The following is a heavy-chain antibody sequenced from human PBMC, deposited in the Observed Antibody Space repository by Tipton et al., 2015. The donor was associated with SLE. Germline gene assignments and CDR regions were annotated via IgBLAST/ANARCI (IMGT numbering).Heavy chain of an antibody. V-gene: IGHV4-39*01. Sequence: TLSLTCTVSGGSISSSSYYWGWIRQPPGKGLGWIGSIYYSGSTYYNPSLKSRVTISGDTSKNQFSLKLSSVTAADTAVYYCARHHVLLWCGESRGGNWFDPWGQGTLVTVSS. D-gene: IGHD3-10*01. CDR1: GGSISSSSYY. CDR2: IYYSGST. J-gene: IGHJ5*02. CDR3: ARHHVLLWCGESRGGNWFDP.